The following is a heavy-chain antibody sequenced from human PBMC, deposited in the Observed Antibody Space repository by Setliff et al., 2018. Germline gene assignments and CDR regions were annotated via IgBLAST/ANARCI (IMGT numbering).Heavy chain of an antibody. CDR3: ARRDSTGYYGYSFDF. Sequence: LSLTCTVSGDSISRSTYYWGWIRQSPGKGLDWIGTVDHSGNTFYNPSLKGRVTISVDTSKNQLSLELASVTAADTAVYYCARRDSTGYYGYSFDFWGQGTLVTVSS. D-gene: IGHD3-22*01. V-gene: IGHV4-39*01. CDR2: VDHSGNT. CDR1: GDSISRSTYY. J-gene: IGHJ4*02.